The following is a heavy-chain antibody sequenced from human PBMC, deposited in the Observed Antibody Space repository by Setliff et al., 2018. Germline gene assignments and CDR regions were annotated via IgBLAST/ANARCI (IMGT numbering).Heavy chain of an antibody. CDR3: AREAPGYAFDI. CDR2: TYYSGST. Sequence: SETLSLTCTVSGGSISSGDYYWSWIRQPPGKGLEWIGYTYYSGSTYYNPSLKSRVTISVDTSKNQFSLKLSSVTAADTAVYYCAREAPGYAFDILGQGTMVTVSS. D-gene: IGHD1-1*01. V-gene: IGHV4-30-4*08. CDR1: GGSISSGDYY. J-gene: IGHJ3*02.